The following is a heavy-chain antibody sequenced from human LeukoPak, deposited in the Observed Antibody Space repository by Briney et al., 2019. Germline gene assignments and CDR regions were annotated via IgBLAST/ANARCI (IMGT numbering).Heavy chain of an antibody. D-gene: IGHD1-14*01. Sequence: GGSLKLSCAASGFTFDDYAMHWVRQAPGKGLEWVSGISWNSGSIGYADSVKGRFTISRDNAKNSLYLQMNSLRAEDTALYYCAKDLVSWGQGTLVTVSS. CDR1: GFTFDDYA. CDR2: ISWNSGSI. J-gene: IGHJ4*02. V-gene: IGHV3-9*01. CDR3: AKDLVS.